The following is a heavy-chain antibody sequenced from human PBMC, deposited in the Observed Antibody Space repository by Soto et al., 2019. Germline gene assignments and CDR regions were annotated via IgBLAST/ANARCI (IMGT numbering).Heavy chain of an antibody. V-gene: IGHV1-18*01. CDR1: GYTFTNQG. D-gene: IGHD1-7*01. Sequence: ASVKVSCKTSGYTFTNQGISWVRQAPGQGREWMGWISPHNGNTHHAQKIQGRVTMTTDKSANTAYMELMGLRSDDTAVYYCTISFSGTWALNYWGQGPLVTVSS. CDR3: TISFSGTWALNY. CDR2: ISPHNGNT. J-gene: IGHJ4*02.